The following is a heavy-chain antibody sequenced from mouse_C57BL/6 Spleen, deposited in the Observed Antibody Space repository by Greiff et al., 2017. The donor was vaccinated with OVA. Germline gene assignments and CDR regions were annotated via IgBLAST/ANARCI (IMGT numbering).Heavy chain of an antibody. Sequence: QVQLQQPGAELVKPGASVKLSCKASGYTSTSYWMHWVKQRPGQGLEWIGMIHPNSGSTNYNEKFKSKATLTVDKSSSTAYMQLSSLTSEDSAVYYCARERGIYYGNYEGYFDVWGTGTTVTVSS. V-gene: IGHV1-64*01. CDR3: ARERGIYYGNYEGYFDV. J-gene: IGHJ1*03. D-gene: IGHD2-1*01. CDR1: GYTSTSYW. CDR2: IHPNSGST.